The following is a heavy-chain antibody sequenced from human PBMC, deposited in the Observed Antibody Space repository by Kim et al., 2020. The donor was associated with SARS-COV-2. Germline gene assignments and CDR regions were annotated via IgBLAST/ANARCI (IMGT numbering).Heavy chain of an antibody. CDR2: ISNDGSKK. V-gene: IGHV3-30*18. J-gene: IGHJ4*02. Sequence: SLRLSCAASGFIFSNYGIHWVRRAPGKGLEWVAFISNDGSKKYYTDSVKGRFTISRDNFRNTVYLQMNSLRTADTAIYYCAKDYLGASSTFDSWGRGTLVSVSS. CDR3: AKDYLGASSTFDS. D-gene: IGHD3-10*01. CDR1: GFIFSNYG.